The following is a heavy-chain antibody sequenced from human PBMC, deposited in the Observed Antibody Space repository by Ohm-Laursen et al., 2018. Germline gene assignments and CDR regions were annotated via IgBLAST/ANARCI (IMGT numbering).Heavy chain of an antibody. CDR1: GFTFSTCA. CDR2: ISRSGDST. CDR3: ASWYSGSYYNDY. D-gene: IGHD1-26*01. V-gene: IGHV3-23*01. J-gene: IGHJ4*02. Sequence: SLRLSCAASGFTFSTCAMNWVRQAPGKGLEWVSAISRSGDSTYYADSVKGRFTISRDNSKNTLYLQMNSLRAEDTAVYYCASWYSGSYYNDYWGQGTLVTVSS.